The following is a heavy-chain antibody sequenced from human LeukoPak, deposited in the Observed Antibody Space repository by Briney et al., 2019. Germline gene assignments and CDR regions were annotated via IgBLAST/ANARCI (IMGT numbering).Heavy chain of an antibody. J-gene: IGHJ6*02. CDR2: ISNSGST. D-gene: IGHD3-10*01. V-gene: IGHV4-31*03. CDR3: ARDHSYYFGSQTSTLDV. CDR1: GGSINSGGYY. Sequence: SETLSLTCTVSGGSINSGGYYWSWIRQHPGKGLEWIGYISNSGSTYYHPSLRSRLSISVDTSKNQFSLKLSSVTAADTAVYYCARDHSYYFGSQTSTLDVWGQGTAVTVSS.